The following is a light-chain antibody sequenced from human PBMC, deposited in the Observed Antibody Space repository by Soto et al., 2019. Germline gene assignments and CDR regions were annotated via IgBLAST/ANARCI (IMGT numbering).Light chain of an antibody. CDR1: QSISGY. V-gene: IGKV1-39*01. CDR2: GAY. J-gene: IGKJ4*01. CDR3: QQSYSASFT. Sequence: DIQMTQSPSSLSASIGDRVTLTCRANQSISGYLNWYQGKPGRAPKLLIYGAYILHSGVPSRFSGSGSGTDFTLTISRLQLDDLANYFCQQSYSASFTFGGGTKVDIK.